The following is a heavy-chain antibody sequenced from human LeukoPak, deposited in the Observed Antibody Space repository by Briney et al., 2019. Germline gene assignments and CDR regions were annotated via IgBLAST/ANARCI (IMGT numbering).Heavy chain of an antibody. CDR2: INIGGTNT. J-gene: IGHJ5*02. CDR3: ATDGAGFDT. CDR1: GFTFNDYY. Sequence: GGSLRLSCAASGFTFNDYYMSWIRQAPGKGLEWFSYINIGGTNTHYADSVKGRFTISRDNAKKSLYLEMNNLRAEDTAVYYCATDGAGFDTWGQGVLVTVSS. V-gene: IGHV3-11*01.